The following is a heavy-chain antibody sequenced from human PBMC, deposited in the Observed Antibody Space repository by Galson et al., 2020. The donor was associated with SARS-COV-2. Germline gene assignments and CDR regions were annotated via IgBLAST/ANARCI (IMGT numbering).Heavy chain of an antibody. CDR3: ARHDSGWGGPYYYGMDV. D-gene: IGHD6-19*01. V-gene: IGHV4-59*08. CDR1: GGSISSYY. Sequence: ETSETLSLTCTVSGGSISSYYWSWIRQPPGKGLEWIGYIYYSGSTNYNPSLKSRVTISVDTSKNQFSLKLSSVTAADTAVYYCARHDSGWGGPYYYGMDVWGQWTTVTVSS. CDR2: IYYSGST. J-gene: IGHJ6*02.